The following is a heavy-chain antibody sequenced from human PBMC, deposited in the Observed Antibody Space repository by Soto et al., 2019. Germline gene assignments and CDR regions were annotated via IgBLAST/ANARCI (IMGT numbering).Heavy chain of an antibody. V-gene: IGHV4-39*01. Sequence: QLQLQESGPGLVKPSETLSLTCTVSGGSISSSNYYWGWIRQPPGKGLEWIGSIYYSGSTYYNPSLKSRVTISVDTSKNQFSLKLSSVTAADTAVYYCARGAQPDGGFDPWGQGTLVTVSS. CDR1: GGSISSSNYY. CDR2: IYYSGST. J-gene: IGHJ5*02. CDR3: ARGAQPDGGFDP.